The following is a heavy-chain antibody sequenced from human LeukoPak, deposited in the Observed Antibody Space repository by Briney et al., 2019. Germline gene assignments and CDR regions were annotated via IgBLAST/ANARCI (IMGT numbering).Heavy chain of an antibody. V-gene: IGHV3-30-3*01. D-gene: IGHD2-21*01. Sequence: PGRSLRLSCAASGFTFSSYAMHWVRQAPGKGLEWVAVISYDGSNKYYADSVKGRFTISRDNSKNTLYLQMNSLRAEDTAVYYCARGLGGAFDYWGQGTLVTVSS. CDR3: ARGLGGAFDY. CDR1: GFTFSSYA. J-gene: IGHJ4*02. CDR2: ISYDGSNK.